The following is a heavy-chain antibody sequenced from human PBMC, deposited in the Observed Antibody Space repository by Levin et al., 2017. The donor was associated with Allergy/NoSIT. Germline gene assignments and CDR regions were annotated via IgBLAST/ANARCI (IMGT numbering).Heavy chain of an antibody. V-gene: IGHV3-30-3*01. CDR1: GFTFRHYA. J-gene: IGHJ4*02. Sequence: PGGSLRLSCAASGFTFRHYAMHWLRQAPGKGLEWVALISNDGGSQYYADSVKGRFTISRDDSQNMVFLQMNSLGPEDTAIYYCARDQFYVSGTYYRTFDYWSQGTLVTVSS. CDR2: ISNDGGSQ. D-gene: IGHD3-10*01. CDR3: ARDQFYVSGTYYRTFDY.